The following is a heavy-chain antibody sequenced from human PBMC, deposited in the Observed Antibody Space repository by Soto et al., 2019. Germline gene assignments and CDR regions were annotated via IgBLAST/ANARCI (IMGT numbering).Heavy chain of an antibody. Sequence: TSETLSLTCNVSGGSISTSRSYWAWIRQPPGMGLEWLANIFYSGSTYYNPSLASRVTVSVDTSKNEFSLKLRSVTAADTAVYYCARQPTTGDTDLWFDPWGQGTLVTVSS. D-gene: IGHD2-21*01. V-gene: IGHV4-39*01. CDR2: IFYSGST. CDR3: ARQPTTGDTDLWFDP. CDR1: GGSISTSRSY. J-gene: IGHJ5*02.